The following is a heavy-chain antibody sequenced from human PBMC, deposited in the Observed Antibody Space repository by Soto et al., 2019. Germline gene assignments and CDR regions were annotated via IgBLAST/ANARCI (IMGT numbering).Heavy chain of an antibody. Sequence: ASVKVSCKASGYTFTSYYIHWVRQAPGQGLEWMGIINPSGGSTTYAQKFQGRVTMTRDTSTSTVYMELSSLRSEDTAVYYCTRAASYGAFDIWGQGTMVTGSS. J-gene: IGHJ3*02. CDR2: INPSGGST. CDR3: TRAASYGAFDI. CDR1: GYTFTSYY. D-gene: IGHD4-17*01. V-gene: IGHV1-46*03.